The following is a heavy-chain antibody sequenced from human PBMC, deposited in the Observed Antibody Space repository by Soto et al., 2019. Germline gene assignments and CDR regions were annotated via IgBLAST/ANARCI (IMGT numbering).Heavy chain of an antibody. CDR1: GGSISSGGYS. V-gene: IGHV4-30-2*01. CDR2: IYHSGST. CDR3: ARSRGKDYYYYGMDV. Sequence: SETLSLTCAVSGGSISSGGYSWSWIRQPPGKGLEWIGYIYHSGSTYYNPSLKSRVTISVDRSKNQFSLKLSSVTAADTAVYYCARSRGKDYYYYGMDVWGQGTTVTVSS. J-gene: IGHJ6*02.